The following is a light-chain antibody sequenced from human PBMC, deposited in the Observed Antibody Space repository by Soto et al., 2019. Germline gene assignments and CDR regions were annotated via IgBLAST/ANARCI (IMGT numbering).Light chain of an antibody. Sequence: DIQRTQSPSSLSASVGDRVTITCQASHDIKIYLNWYQQKPGKAPNLLIYDASNLQTGVPSRFSGSGSGTYFTFTISSLQPEDVATYYCQQYDDLPLTFGGGTKVDIK. V-gene: IGKV1-33*01. J-gene: IGKJ4*01. CDR3: QQYDDLPLT. CDR1: HDIKIY. CDR2: DAS.